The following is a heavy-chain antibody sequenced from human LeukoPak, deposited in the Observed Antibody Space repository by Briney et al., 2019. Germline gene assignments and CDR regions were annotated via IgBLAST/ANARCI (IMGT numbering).Heavy chain of an antibody. J-gene: IGHJ5*02. CDR1: GFAFNTYS. V-gene: IGHV3-48*04. CDR3: ARGITMVRGINWFDP. D-gene: IGHD3-10*01. CDR2: ISSSGSTI. Sequence: PGGSLRLSCAASGFAFNTYSMNWVRQAPGKGLEWVSYISSSGSTIYYADSVKGRFTISRDNAKNSLYLQMNSLRAEDTAVYYCARGITMVRGINWFDPWGQGTLVTVSS.